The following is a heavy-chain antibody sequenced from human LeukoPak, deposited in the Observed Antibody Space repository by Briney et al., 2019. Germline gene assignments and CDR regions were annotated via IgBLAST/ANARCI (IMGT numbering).Heavy chain of an antibody. CDR3: SRAGYESTGHYGSLHF. J-gene: IGHJ3*01. Sequence: RASVKVSCKASGYTFDENHIHWVRHAPRQGPESMGWITPKSGATDSSKQFQGRLTMTRDTSIGTASLDLSGLRIDDTGIYYFSRAGYESTGHYGSLHFWGQGTMVTVYS. V-gene: IGHV1-2*02. CDR1: GYTFDENH. CDR2: ITPKSGAT. D-gene: IGHD3-10*01.